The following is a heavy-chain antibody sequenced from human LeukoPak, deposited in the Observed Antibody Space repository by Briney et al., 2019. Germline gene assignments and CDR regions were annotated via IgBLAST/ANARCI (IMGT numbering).Heavy chain of an antibody. CDR3: ARDSSAMLRGYSDY. V-gene: IGHV3-48*03. Sequence: GGSLRLSCAASGFTFSSYEFNWVRQAPGKGLQWISYIDATGDTIFYSDSVRGRFTISRDNTRNSLFLQMNSLRAEDTAVYYCARDSSAMLRGYSDYWGLGTLVTVSS. J-gene: IGHJ4*02. D-gene: IGHD3-10*01. CDR2: IDATGDTI. CDR1: GFTFSSYE.